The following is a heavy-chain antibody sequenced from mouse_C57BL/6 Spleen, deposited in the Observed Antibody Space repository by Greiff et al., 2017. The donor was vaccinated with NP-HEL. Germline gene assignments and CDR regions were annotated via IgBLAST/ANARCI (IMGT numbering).Heavy chain of an antibody. CDR3: ARLNYGSSTGYFDV. CDR1: GFTFSDYG. D-gene: IGHD1-1*01. Sequence: EVKLQESGGGLVKPGGSLKLSCAASGFTFSDYGMHWVRQAPEKGLEWVAYISSGSSTIYYADTVKGRFTISRDNAKNTLFLQMTSLRSEDTAMYYCARLNYGSSTGYFDVWGTGTTVTVSS. V-gene: IGHV5-17*01. CDR2: ISSGSSTI. J-gene: IGHJ1*03.